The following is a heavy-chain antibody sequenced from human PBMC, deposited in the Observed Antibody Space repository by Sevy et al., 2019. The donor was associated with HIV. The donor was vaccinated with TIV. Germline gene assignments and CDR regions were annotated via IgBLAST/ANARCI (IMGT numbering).Heavy chain of an antibody. J-gene: IGHJ4*02. CDR3: ARETLDYGDFVF. Sequence: ASVKVSCKASGYAFTNYYIQWVRQAPGQGLEWVGWINPATGSKKYAQTFQGRVTITGDTSVSAAYMELIRLESDDTAVYYCARETLDYGDFVFWGQGTQVTVSS. CDR1: GYAFTNYY. D-gene: IGHD4-17*01. V-gene: IGHV1-2*02. CDR2: INPATGSK.